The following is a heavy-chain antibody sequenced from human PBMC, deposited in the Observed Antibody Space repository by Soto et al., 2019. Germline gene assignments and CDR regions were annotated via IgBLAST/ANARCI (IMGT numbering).Heavy chain of an antibody. J-gene: IGHJ5*02. Sequence: QVQLQQWGAGLLKPSETLSLTCAVYGGSFSGYYWSWIRQPPGKGLEWIVEINHSGSTNYNPSLKRRRTISLDTSKNQFALKRSSVPASDTAVYYCAMLPSYCSSTSYQAEGGWFDPWGQGTLVTVSS. CDR3: AMLPSYCSSTSYQAEGGWFDP. CDR2: INHSGST. CDR1: GGSFSGYY. V-gene: IGHV4-34*01. D-gene: IGHD2-2*01.